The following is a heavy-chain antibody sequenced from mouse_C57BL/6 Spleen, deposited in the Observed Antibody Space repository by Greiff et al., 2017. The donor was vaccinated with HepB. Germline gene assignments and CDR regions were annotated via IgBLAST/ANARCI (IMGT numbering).Heavy chain of an antibody. CDR3: ARSITTVVPRYAMDY. Sequence: QVQLKESGPELVKPGASVKISCKASGYAFSSSWMNWVKQRPGKGLEWIGRIYPGDGDTNYNGKFKGKATLTADKSSSTAYMQLSSLTSEDSAVYFCARSITTVVPRYAMDYWGQGTSVTVSS. CDR1: GYAFSSSW. J-gene: IGHJ4*01. CDR2: IYPGDGDT. V-gene: IGHV1-82*01. D-gene: IGHD1-1*01.